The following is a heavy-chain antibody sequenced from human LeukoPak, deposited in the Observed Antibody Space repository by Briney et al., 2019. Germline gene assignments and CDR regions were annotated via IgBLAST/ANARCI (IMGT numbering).Heavy chain of an antibody. CDR3: ARAMRSGYDY. J-gene: IGHJ4*02. D-gene: IGHD5-12*01. CDR2: ISSSSSTI. CDR1: GFTFSSYE. V-gene: IGHV3-48*02. Sequence: GGSLRLSCAASGFTFSSYEMNWVRQAPGKGLEWVSYISSSSSTIYYADSVKGRFTISRDNAENSLYLQMNSLRDEDTAVYYCARAMRSGYDYWGQGTLVTVSS.